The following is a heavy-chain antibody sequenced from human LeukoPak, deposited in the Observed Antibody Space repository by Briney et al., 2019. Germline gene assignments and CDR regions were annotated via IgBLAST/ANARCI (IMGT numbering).Heavy chain of an antibody. CDR3: ARDGIVIAAAGNTFDY. CDR2: ISYDGSNK. J-gene: IGHJ4*02. CDR1: GFTFSSYA. Sequence: PGRSLRLSCAASGFTFSSYATHWVRQAPGKGLEWVAIISYDGSNKYYADSVKGRFTISRDNSKNTLYLQMNSLRAEDTAVYYCARDGIVIAAAGNTFDYWGQGTLVTVSS. V-gene: IGHV3-30-3*01. D-gene: IGHD6-13*01.